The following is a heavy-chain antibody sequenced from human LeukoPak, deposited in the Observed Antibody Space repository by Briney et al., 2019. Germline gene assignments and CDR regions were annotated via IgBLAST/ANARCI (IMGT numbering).Heavy chain of an antibody. CDR2: IYYSGST. CDR3: ARHYDSSAYWYYFDY. J-gene: IGHJ4*02. CDR1: GGSISSYY. D-gene: IGHD3-22*01. Sequence: PSETPSLTCTVSGGSISSYYWSWIRQPPGKGLEWIGYIYYSGSTNYNPSLKTGVTISVDTSKTQSSLKLSSVNAADTAVYYCARHYDSSAYWYYFDYWGQGTLVTVSS. V-gene: IGHV4-59*08.